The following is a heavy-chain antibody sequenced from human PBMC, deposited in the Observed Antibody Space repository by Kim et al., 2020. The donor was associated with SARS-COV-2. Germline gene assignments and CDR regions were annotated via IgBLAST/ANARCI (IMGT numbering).Heavy chain of an antibody. CDR3: AREQSSSRFDY. CDR2: TYYRSKWFN. Sequence: SQTLSLTCAISGDSVSSNSAAWTWIRQSPSRGLEWLGRTYYRSKWFNDYAVSVKSRITINPDTSQNQFSLQLNSVTPEDTAVYFCAREQSSSRFDYWGQGTLVTVSS. V-gene: IGHV6-1*01. D-gene: IGHD6-13*01. CDR1: GDSVSSNSAA. J-gene: IGHJ4*02.